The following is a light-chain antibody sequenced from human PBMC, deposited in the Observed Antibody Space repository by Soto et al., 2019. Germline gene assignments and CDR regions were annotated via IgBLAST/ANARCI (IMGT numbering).Light chain of an antibody. J-gene: IGKJ1*01. CDR3: MQGTHWPWT. V-gene: IGKV2-30*01. CDR2: QVS. CDR1: QALVYSDGDTY. Sequence: DVVMTQSPLSLPVTLGQPASISCRSTQALVYSDGDTYLSWFQQRPGQSPRRLIYQVSKRNSGVPDRFSGSGSGTDFTLKISRVESEDVGFYYCMQGTHWPWTFGQGTKVEIK.